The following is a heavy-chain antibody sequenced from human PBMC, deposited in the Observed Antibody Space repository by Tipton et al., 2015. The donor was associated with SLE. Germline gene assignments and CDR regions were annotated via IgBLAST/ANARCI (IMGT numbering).Heavy chain of an antibody. J-gene: IGHJ4*02. D-gene: IGHD2-2*01. CDR1: GYTFTNYD. V-gene: IGHV1-8*01. Sequence: QVQSGAEVKKPGASVKVSCKASGYTFTNYDINWVRQATGQGLEWMGWMNPNSGYTGYAQKFQGRVTMTRNTSISTAYMELSSLKSEDTAVYYCAREAAAMASDYWGQVTLVTVSS. CDR3: AREAAAMASDY. CDR2: MNPNSGYT.